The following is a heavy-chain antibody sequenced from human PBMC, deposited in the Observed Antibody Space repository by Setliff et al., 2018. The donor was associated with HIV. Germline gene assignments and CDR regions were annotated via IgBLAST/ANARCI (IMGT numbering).Heavy chain of an antibody. CDR3: ARGVPLLPPNF. V-gene: IGHV4-59*12. CDR1: GGSISSYY. D-gene: IGHD2-15*01. Sequence: KTSETLSLTCTVSGGSISSYYWSWIRQPPGKGLEWIGYIYYSGSTNYNPSLKSRVTISVDASKNQFSLRMTSTTAADTAIYYCARGVPLLPPNFWGQGTLVTVSS. CDR2: IYYSGST. J-gene: IGHJ4*02.